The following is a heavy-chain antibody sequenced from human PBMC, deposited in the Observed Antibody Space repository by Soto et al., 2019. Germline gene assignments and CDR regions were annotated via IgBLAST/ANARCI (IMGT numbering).Heavy chain of an antibody. Sequence: GGSLRLSCAASGFTFSSYAMSWVLQAPGKGLEWGSAISGSGGSTYYADSVKGRFTISRDKSKNTLSLQMNSLRAEDTAVYYCARFWVAGTDFYNYDGMDVWGQGTTVTVSS. CDR2: ISGSGGST. D-gene: IGHD6-19*01. CDR1: GFTFSSYA. V-gene: IGHV3-23*01. J-gene: IGHJ6*02. CDR3: ARFWVAGTDFYNYDGMDV.